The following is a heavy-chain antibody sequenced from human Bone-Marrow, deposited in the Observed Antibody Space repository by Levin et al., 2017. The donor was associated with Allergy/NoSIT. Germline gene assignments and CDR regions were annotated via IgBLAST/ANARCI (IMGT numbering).Heavy chain of an antibody. CDR3: AMAGPPGSGSYYPNWFDP. Sequence: PAASVKVSCKASGYIFTGYYMQWVRQAPGQGLEWMGWINPKSGDTNYAQKFQGRVTMIMDTSINTAYMELTRLRSDDTAVYYCAMAGPPGSGSYYPNWFDPWGQGTLVTVSS. J-gene: IGHJ5*02. CDR1: GYIFTGYY. D-gene: IGHD3-10*01. V-gene: IGHV1-2*02. CDR2: INPKSGDT.